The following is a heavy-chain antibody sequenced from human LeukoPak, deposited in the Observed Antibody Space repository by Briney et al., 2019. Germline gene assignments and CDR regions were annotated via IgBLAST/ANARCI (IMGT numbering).Heavy chain of an antibody. J-gene: IGHJ4*02. CDR1: GFTFSSYS. V-gene: IGHV3-48*01. CDR2: ISSSSSTI. D-gene: IGHD3-3*01. CDR3: ARDWNY. Sequence: PGGSLRLSCAASGFTFSSYSMNWVRQAPGKGLEWVSYISSSSSTIYYADSVKGRFTISRDNAKNSLFLQMNSLRAEDTAVYYCARDWNYWGQGTLVTVSS.